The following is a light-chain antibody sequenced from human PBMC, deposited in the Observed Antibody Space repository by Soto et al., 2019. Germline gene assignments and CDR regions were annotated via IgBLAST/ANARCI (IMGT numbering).Light chain of an antibody. CDR1: QSVSSSY. V-gene: IGKV3-20*01. J-gene: IGKJ2*01. Sequence: EIVLTQSPGTLSLSPGERATLSCRASQSVSSSYLAWYQQKPGQAPRLLIYGASSSATGIPDRFSGSWSGTDFTLTISRLEPEDFAVYYWQQDGSSYTFGQGTKREIK. CDR3: QQDGSSYT. CDR2: GAS.